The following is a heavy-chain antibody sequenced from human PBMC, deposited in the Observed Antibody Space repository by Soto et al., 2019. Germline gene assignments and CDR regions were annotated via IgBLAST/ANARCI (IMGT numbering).Heavy chain of an antibody. D-gene: IGHD7-27*01. CDR2: ISAYNGNT. CDR3: ARGPRNWGVDY. CDR1: GYTFTSYG. Sequence: ASVKVSCKASGYTFTSYGISWVRQAPGQELEWMGWISAYNGNTNYAQKLQGRVTMTTDSSKSTAFMELSSLTSEDTAVYYCARGPRNWGVDYWGQGTLVTVSS. J-gene: IGHJ4*02. V-gene: IGHV1-18*01.